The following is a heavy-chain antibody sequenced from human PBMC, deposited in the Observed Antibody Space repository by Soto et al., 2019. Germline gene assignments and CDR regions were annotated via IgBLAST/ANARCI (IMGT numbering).Heavy chain of an antibody. CDR3: ANDGDYVAFDY. Sequence: QVQLVESGGGVVQPGRSLRLSCAASGFTFSSYGMHWVRQAPGKGLEWVAVISYDGSNKYYADSVKGRFTISRDNSKNTLYLQMNSLRAEDTAVYYCANDGDYVAFDYWGLGTLVTVSS. CDR1: GFTFSSYG. V-gene: IGHV3-30*18. J-gene: IGHJ4*02. D-gene: IGHD4-17*01. CDR2: ISYDGSNK.